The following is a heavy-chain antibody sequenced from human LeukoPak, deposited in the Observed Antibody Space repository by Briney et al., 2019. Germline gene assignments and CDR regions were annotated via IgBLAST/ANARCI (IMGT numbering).Heavy chain of an antibody. D-gene: IGHD2-2*02. CDR3: ARGRGYCSSTSCYTGYFDY. CDR1: GVSFSGYY. J-gene: IGHJ4*02. V-gene: IGHV4-34*01. Sequence: RPSETLSLTCAVYGVSFSGYYWSWIRQPPGKGLEWIGEINHSGSTNYNLSLKSRVTISVDTSKNQFSLKLSSVTAADTAVYYRARGRGYCSSTSCYTGYFDYWGQGTLVTVSS. CDR2: INHSGST.